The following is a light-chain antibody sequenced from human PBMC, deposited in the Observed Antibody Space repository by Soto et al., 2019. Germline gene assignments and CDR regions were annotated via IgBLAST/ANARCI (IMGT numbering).Light chain of an antibody. Sequence: EIVLTQSPGTLSLSPGERATLSCRAIQSISSNYLAWYQQTPGQAPRLLIYDASSRAAGIPDRFSGSGSGTDFTLTISRLEPEDFGVYYCQQYGGSPRTFGQGTKV. CDR2: DAS. CDR1: QSISSNY. V-gene: IGKV3-20*01. J-gene: IGKJ1*01. CDR3: QQYGGSPRT.